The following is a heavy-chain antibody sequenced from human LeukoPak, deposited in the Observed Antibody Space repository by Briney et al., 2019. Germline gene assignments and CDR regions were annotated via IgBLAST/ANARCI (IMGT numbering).Heavy chain of an antibody. CDR3: ARREGSAWYYDILTGYYRSGYFDY. CDR2: INYSRRT. V-gene: IGHV4-59*01. Sequence: SETLSLTCTVSGGSISSYYWSWIRQPPGKGLEWIGYINYSRRTNYNPSLKSRVTISVDTSKNQFSLKLSSVTAADTAVYYCARREGSAWYYDILTGYYRSGYFDYWGQGTLVTVS. D-gene: IGHD3-9*01. CDR1: GGSISSYY. J-gene: IGHJ4*02.